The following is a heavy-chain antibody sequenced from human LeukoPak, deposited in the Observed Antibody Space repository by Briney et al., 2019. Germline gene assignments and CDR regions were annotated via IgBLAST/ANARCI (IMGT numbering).Heavy chain of an antibody. D-gene: IGHD3-10*01. V-gene: IGHV4-59*01. CDR1: GDSIRSYY. CDR3: ASSYGSGTYHYFAY. CDR2: IYNSGST. J-gene: IGHJ4*02. Sequence: SETLSLTCTVSGDSIRSYYWSWIRQPPGKGLEWIGYIYNSGSTNYNPSLKSRVTMSVDTSKNQFSLKLSSVTAADTAAYYCASSYGSGTYHYFAYWGQGTLVTVSS.